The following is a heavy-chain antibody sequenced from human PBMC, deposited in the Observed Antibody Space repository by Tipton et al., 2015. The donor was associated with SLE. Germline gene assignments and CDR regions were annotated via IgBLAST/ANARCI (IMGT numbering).Heavy chain of an antibody. J-gene: IGHJ3*02. CDR1: GFTFDDYG. V-gene: IGHV3-20*04. D-gene: IGHD2-2*01. Sequence: GSLRLSCAASGFTFDDYGMSWVRQAPGKGLEWVSGINWNGGSTGYADSVKGRFTISRDNAKNSLYLQMNSLRAEDTALYYCARDGGLDIVVVPAAHRGAFDIWGQGTMVTVSS. CDR3: ARDGGLDIVVVPAAHRGAFDI. CDR2: INWNGGST.